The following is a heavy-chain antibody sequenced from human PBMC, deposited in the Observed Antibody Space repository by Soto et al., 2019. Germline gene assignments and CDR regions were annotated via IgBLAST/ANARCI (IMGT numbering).Heavy chain of an antibody. Sequence: SESLSLTCTVSGGSVSSGSYYWSWIRQHPGKGLEWIGYIYYSGSTNYNPSLKSRVTISVDTSKNQFSLKLSSVTAADTAVYYCARTVVKSLVSFYYYYGMDVWGQGTTVTVSS. CDR1: GGSVSSGSYY. D-gene: IGHD2-15*01. V-gene: IGHV4-61*01. J-gene: IGHJ6*02. CDR3: ARTVVKSLVSFYYYYGMDV. CDR2: IYYSGST.